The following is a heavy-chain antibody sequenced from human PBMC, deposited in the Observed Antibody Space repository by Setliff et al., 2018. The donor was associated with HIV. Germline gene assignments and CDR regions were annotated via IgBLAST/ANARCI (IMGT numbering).Heavy chain of an antibody. CDR2: INPSGDIT. V-gene: IGHV1-46*01. J-gene: IGHJ3*02. CDR1: GNTFSSHY. CDR3: ASKGGSGNYPDSDAFDI. D-gene: IGHD3-10*01. Sequence: VKVSCKASGNTFSSHYMHWVRQAPGKGLEWMGLINPSGDITSYAEKFQGRVTMTRDTSTSTVYMELRSLRSEDTAIYYCASKGGSGNYPDSDAFDIWGQGTLVTVS.